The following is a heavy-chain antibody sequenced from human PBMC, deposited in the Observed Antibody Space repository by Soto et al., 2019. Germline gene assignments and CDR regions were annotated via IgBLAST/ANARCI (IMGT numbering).Heavy chain of an antibody. D-gene: IGHD2-2*02. CDR1: GGSISGSY. J-gene: IGHJ4*02. Sequence: PSETLSLTCSVSGGSISGSYWSWIRQSPGKGLEWLGYVYYTGSTNYSPSLRSRVSISVDTSKNQFSLKLSSVTAADTAVYYCARGRGYCSSTSCYTFDYWGQGTLVTVYS. CDR2: VYYTGST. V-gene: IGHV4-59*12. CDR3: ARGRGYCSSTSCYTFDY.